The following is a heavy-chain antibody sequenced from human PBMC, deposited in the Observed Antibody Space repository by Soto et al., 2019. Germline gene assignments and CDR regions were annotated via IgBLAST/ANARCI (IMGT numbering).Heavy chain of an antibody. CDR2: IYYSGST. CDR3: ATVLGITGTTAY. Sequence: SETLSLTCTVSGGSISSGDYYWSWIRRPPGKGLEWIGYIYYSGSTYYNPSLKSRVTISVDTSKNQFSLKLSSVTAADTAVYYCATVLGITGTTAYWGQGTLVTVSS. CDR1: GGSISSGDYY. D-gene: IGHD1-7*01. V-gene: IGHV4-30-4*01. J-gene: IGHJ4*02.